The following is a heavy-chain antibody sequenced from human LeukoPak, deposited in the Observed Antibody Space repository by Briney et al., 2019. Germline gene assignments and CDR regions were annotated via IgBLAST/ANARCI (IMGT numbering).Heavy chain of an antibody. CDR1: GYTFTSYY. J-gene: IGHJ6*02. CDR3: ARRSMVSSYYYGMDV. CDR2: INPSGGST. V-gene: IGHV1-46*01. D-gene: IGHD5-18*01. Sequence: ASVTVSCKASGYTFTSYYMHWVRQAPGQGLEWMGIINPSGGSTSYAQKFQGRVTMTRDTSTSTVYMELSSLRSEDTAVYYCARRSMVSSYYYGMDVWGQGTTVTVSS.